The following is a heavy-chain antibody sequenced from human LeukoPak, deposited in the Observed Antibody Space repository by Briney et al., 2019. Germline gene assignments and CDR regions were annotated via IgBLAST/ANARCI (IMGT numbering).Heavy chain of an antibody. D-gene: IGHD5-18*01. J-gene: IGHJ6*02. V-gene: IGHV4-59*12. CDR2: IYYSGST. Sequence: PSETLSLTCTVSGGSISSYYWSWIRQPPGKGLEWIGYIYYSGSTNYNPSLKSRVTISVATSKNQFSLKLSSVTAADTAVYYCARDTAMVHYYGMDVWGQGTTVTVSS. CDR1: GGSISSYY. CDR3: ARDTAMVHYYGMDV.